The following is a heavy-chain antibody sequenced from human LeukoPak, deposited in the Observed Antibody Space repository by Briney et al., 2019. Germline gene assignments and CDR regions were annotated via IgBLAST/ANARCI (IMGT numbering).Heavy chain of an antibody. J-gene: IGHJ4*02. Sequence: GGSLRLSCAASGFTFSSYAMSWVRQAPGKGLEWVSAISGSGGSTYYADSVKGRFTISRDNGKKSLYLQINSLRVEDTAVYYCARDSFYCRGGSCYSSKGIFEYWGQGTLVTVSS. CDR2: ISGSGGST. D-gene: IGHD2-15*01. CDR1: GFTFSSYA. V-gene: IGHV3-23*01. CDR3: ARDSFYCRGGSCYSSKGIFEY.